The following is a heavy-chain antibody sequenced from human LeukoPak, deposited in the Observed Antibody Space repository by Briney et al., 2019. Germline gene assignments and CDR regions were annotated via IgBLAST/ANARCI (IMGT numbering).Heavy chain of an antibody. J-gene: IGHJ6*02. Sequence: PSETLSLTCTVSGGSISSSSYYWGWIRQPPGKGLEWIGSIYYSGSTYYNPSLKSRVTISVDTSKNQFSLKLSSVTAADTAVYYCARHGWGTTVTTFAHPWRIYGMDVWGQGTTVTVSS. CDR2: IYYSGST. CDR1: GGSISSSSYY. D-gene: IGHD4-17*01. CDR3: ARHGWGTTVTTFAHPWRIYGMDV. V-gene: IGHV4-39*01.